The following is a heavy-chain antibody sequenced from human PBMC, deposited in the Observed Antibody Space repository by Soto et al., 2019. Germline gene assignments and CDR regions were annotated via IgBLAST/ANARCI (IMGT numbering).Heavy chain of an antibody. Sequence: TGGSLRLSCAASGFTFSSYSMNWVRQAPGKGLEWVSSISSSSSYIYYADSVKGRFTISRDNAKNSLYLQMNSLRAEDTAVYYCARDPAAYYDILTGPKIYYGMDVWGQGTTVTVSS. V-gene: IGHV3-21*01. CDR2: ISSSSSYI. J-gene: IGHJ6*02. CDR1: GFTFSSYS. CDR3: ARDPAAYYDILTGPKIYYGMDV. D-gene: IGHD3-9*01.